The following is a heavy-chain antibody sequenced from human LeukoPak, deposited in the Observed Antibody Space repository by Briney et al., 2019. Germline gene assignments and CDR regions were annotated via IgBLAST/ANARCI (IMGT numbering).Heavy chain of an antibody. CDR1: GGSISSYY. D-gene: IGHD3-10*01. CDR3: ARWGSSSVYYYYGMDV. J-gene: IGHJ6*02. CDR2: IYYSGST. Sequence: SETLSLTCTVSGGSISSYYWSWIRQPPGKGLEWIGYIYYSGSTKYNPSLKSRVTISVDASKTQFSLKLNSVTAADTAVYYCARWGSSSVYYYYGMDVWGQGTTVTVSS. V-gene: IGHV4-59*01.